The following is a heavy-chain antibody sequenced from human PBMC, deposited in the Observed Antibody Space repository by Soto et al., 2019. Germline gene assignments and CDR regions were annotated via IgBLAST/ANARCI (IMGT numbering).Heavy chain of an antibody. V-gene: IGHV5-51*01. CDR1: GYSFTSYW. CDR2: IYPGDSDT. J-gene: IGHJ3*02. Sequence: PVESLKISCKGSGYSFTSYWIGWVRQMPGKGLEWMGIIYPGDSDTRYSPSFQGQVTISADKSISTAYLQWSSLKASDTAMYYCARQLRNYYDSSGYPDAFDIWGQGTMVTVSS. D-gene: IGHD3-22*01. CDR3: ARQLRNYYDSSGYPDAFDI.